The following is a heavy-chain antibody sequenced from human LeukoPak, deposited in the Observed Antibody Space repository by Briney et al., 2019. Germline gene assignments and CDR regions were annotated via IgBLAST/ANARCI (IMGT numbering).Heavy chain of an antibody. CDR1: GFTFDDYA. V-gene: IGHV3-74*01. Sequence: PGGSLRLSCAASGFTFDDYAIHWVRQAPGKGLVWVSRINSDGSSTSYADSVKGRFTISRDNAKNTLYLQMNSLRAEDTAVYYCARETADGFDYYDSSGYLGYWGQGTLVTVSS. D-gene: IGHD3-22*01. CDR3: ARETADGFDYYDSSGYLGY. CDR2: INSDGSST. J-gene: IGHJ4*02.